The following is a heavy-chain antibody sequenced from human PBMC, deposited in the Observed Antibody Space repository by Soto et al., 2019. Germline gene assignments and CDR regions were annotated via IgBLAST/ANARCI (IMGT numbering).Heavy chain of an antibody. CDR2: IFYSGST. CDR1: AGSISSTTHY. Sequence: SETLSLTCTVSAGSISSTTHYWGWIRQPPGKGLEWIGSIFYSGSTYYNPSLKSRVTISVDTSKNQFSLKLSSVTAADTAVDYCARCDYGYGMDVWGQGTTVTVSS. D-gene: IGHD4-17*01. J-gene: IGHJ6*02. CDR3: ARCDYGYGMDV. V-gene: IGHV4-39*01.